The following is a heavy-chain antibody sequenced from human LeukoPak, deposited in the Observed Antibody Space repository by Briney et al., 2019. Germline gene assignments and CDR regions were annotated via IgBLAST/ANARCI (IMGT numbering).Heavy chain of an antibody. CDR3: ARDRDYYFDY. V-gene: IGHV3-33*01. J-gene: IGHJ4*02. CDR2: IWYDGSNK. CDR1: GFTFSSYG. Sequence: GRSLRLSCAASGFTFSSYGMHWVRQALGKGLEWVAVIWYDGSNKYYADSVKGRFTISRDNSKNTLYLQMNSLRAEDTAVYYCARDRDYYFDYWGQGTLVTVSS.